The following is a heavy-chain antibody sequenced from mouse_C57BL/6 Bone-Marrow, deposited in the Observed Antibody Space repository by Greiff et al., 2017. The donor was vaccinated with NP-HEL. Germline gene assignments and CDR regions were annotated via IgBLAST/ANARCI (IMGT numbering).Heavy chain of an antibody. CDR3: ARSPRQLRLRRKDAMDY. CDR1: GYTFTDYY. D-gene: IGHD3-2*02. J-gene: IGHJ4*01. CDR2: ITPNNGGT. Sequence: VQLQQSGPELVKPGASVKISCKASGYTFTDYYMNWVKQSHGKSLEWIGDITPNNGGTSYNQKFKGKATLTVDKSSSTAYMELRSLTSEDSAVYYCARSPRQLRLRRKDAMDYWGQGTSVTVSS. V-gene: IGHV1-26*01.